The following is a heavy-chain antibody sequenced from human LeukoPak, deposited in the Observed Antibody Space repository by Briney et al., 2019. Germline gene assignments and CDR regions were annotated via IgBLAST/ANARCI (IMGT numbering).Heavy chain of an antibody. D-gene: IGHD3-10*01. CDR3: AKGGAVSSKSIIMVRGTRRYYYNMDV. Sequence: GGSLRLSCAASGFTFSTYGMHWVSQAPGKGLEWVSSISDRGSSTDYADSVKGRFTISRDNSKNTLYLQINSLRAEDTAVYYCAKGGAVSSKSIIMVRGTRRYYYNMDVWGKGTTVTISS. J-gene: IGHJ6*03. CDR2: ISDRGSST. CDR1: GFTFSTYG. V-gene: IGHV3-NL1*01.